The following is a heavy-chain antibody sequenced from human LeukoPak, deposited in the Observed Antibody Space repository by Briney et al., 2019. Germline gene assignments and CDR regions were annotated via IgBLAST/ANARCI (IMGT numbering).Heavy chain of an antibody. CDR2: IKEDGSEK. D-gene: IGHD3-22*01. Sequence: GGSLRLSCAASGFTFSSYAMHWVRQAPGKGLEWVANIKEDGSEKYYVDSVKGRFTISRDNAKNSLYLQMNSLRAEDTAVYYCARGRFNYDSSGYSSFYHWGQGTLVTVSS. V-gene: IGHV3-7*01. CDR1: GFTFSSYA. J-gene: IGHJ4*02. CDR3: ARGRFNYDSSGYSSFYH.